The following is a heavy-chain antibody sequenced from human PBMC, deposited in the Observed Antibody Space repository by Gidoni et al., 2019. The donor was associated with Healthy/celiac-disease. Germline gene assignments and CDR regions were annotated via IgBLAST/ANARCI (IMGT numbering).Heavy chain of an antibody. Sequence: EVQLVESGGGLIQPGGSLRLSCAASGFTVSSNYMSWVRQAPGKGLEWVSVIYSGGSTYYADSVKGRFTISRDNSKNTLYLQMNSLRAEDTAVYYCARDRVRQGEYYFDYWGQGTLVTVSS. CDR3: ARDRVRQGEYYFDY. V-gene: IGHV3-53*01. CDR2: IYSGGST. J-gene: IGHJ4*02. D-gene: IGHD1-26*01. CDR1: GFTVSSNY.